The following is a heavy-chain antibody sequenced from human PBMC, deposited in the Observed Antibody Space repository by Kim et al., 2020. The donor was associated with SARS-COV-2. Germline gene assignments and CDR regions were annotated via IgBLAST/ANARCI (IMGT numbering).Heavy chain of an antibody. J-gene: IGHJ5*02. V-gene: IGHV3-48*02. CDR2: ITTTSNTM. CDR1: GFIFSNYD. Sequence: GGSLRLSCAASGFIFSNYDMNWVRQAPGKGLEWLSYITTTSNTMYYADSVKGRFTISRDNVKNLLYLQMNSLRDEDTAVYYCARENPLYSSGWHNWIDPWGQGTLVTVSS. CDR3: ARENPLYSSGWHNWIDP. D-gene: IGHD6-19*01.